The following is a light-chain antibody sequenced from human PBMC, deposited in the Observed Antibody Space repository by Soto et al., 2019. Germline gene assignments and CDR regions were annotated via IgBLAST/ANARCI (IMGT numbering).Light chain of an antibody. CDR3: SSYAGTTTHTV. J-gene: IGLJ7*01. V-gene: IGLV2-23*02. Sequence: QSALTQPASVSGSPGQSITFSCTGTSSDVWGYNVVSWYQQHPGRAPKLIISEVNKRPSGISDRFSGSKSGSTASLTISGLQAEDEADYYCSSYAGTTTHTVFGGGTQLTVL. CDR1: SSDVWGYNV. CDR2: EVN.